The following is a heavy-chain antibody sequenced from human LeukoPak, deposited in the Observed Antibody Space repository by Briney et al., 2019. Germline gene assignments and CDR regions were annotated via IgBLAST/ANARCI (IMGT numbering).Heavy chain of an antibody. Sequence: ASVKVSCKASGYTFTSYYIHWVRQAPGQGLEWMGIINPSGGSTSYAQKFQGGVTITRDTSTSTVYMELSSLRSEDTAVYYCARDHRIAVAEYYFDYWGQGTLVTVSS. J-gene: IGHJ4*02. CDR1: GYTFTSYY. D-gene: IGHD6-19*01. V-gene: IGHV1-46*01. CDR2: INPSGGST. CDR3: ARDHRIAVAEYYFDY.